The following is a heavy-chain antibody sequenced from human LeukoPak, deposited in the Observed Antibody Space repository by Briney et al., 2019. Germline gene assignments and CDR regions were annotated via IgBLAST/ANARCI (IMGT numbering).Heavy chain of an antibody. CDR1: GGSISSYY. CDR3: ARAYGDYEHYYYYGMDV. Sequence: PSETLSLTCTVSGGSISSYYWSWIRQPAGKGLEWIGRVYTSGSTNYNPSLKSRVTMSVDTSKNQFSLKLSSVTAADTAVYYCARAYGDYEHYYYYGMDVWGQGTTVTVSS. V-gene: IGHV4-4*07. D-gene: IGHD4-17*01. J-gene: IGHJ6*02. CDR2: VYTSGST.